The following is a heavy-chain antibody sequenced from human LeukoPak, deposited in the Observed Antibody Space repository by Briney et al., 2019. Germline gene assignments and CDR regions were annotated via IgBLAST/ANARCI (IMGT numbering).Heavy chain of an antibody. Sequence: SETLSLTCTVSGGSISSSSYYWGWIRQPPGKGLEWIGSIYYSGSTYYNPSLKSRVTISVDTSKNQFSLKLSSATAADTAVYYCARGVQEMGYWGQGTLVTVSS. J-gene: IGHJ4*02. V-gene: IGHV4-39*01. D-gene: IGHD5-24*01. CDR3: ARGVQEMGY. CDR2: IYYSGST. CDR1: GGSISSSSYY.